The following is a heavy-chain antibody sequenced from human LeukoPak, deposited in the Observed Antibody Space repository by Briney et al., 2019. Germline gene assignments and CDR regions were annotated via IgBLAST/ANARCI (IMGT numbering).Heavy chain of an antibody. V-gene: IGHV1-2*02. CDR3: ARGSDRTGMGFFDY. CDR2: INPNSGGT. J-gene: IGHJ4*02. D-gene: IGHD1-1*01. CDR1: GYTFTCYY. Sequence: ASVKVSCKASGYTFTCYYMHWVRQAPGQGLEWMGWINPNSGGTNYAQKFQGRVTMTRDTSISTAYMELSRLRSDDTAVYYCARGSDRTGMGFFDYWGQGTLVTVSS.